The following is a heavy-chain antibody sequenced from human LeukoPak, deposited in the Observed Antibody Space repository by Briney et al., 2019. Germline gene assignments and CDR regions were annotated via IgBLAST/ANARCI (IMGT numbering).Heavy chain of an antibody. CDR2: IYHSGST. Sequence: SETLSLTCTVSGGSISSGGYYWSWIRQPPGKGLEWIGYIYHSGSTYYNPSLKSRVTISVDRSKNQFSLKLSSVTAADTAVYYCARGRKYSSSSRGFDYWGQGTLVTVSS. D-gene: IGHD6-6*01. CDR1: GGSISSGGYY. J-gene: IGHJ4*02. V-gene: IGHV4-30-2*01. CDR3: ARGRKYSSSSRGFDY.